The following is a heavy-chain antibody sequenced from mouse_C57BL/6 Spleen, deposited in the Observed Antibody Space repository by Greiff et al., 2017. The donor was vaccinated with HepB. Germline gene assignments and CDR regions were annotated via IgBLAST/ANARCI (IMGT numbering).Heavy chain of an antibody. CDR1: GFTFSSYT. D-gene: IGHD2-5*01. V-gene: IGHV5-9*01. CDR3: ARPPYYSNYVYFDY. Sequence: EVQGVESGGGLVKPGGSLKLSCAASGFTFSSYTMSWVRQTPEKRLEWVATISGGGGNTYYPDSVKGRFTISRDNAKNTLYLQMSSLRSEDTALYYCARPPYYSNYVYFDYWGQGTTLTVSS. CDR2: ISGGGGNT. J-gene: IGHJ2*01.